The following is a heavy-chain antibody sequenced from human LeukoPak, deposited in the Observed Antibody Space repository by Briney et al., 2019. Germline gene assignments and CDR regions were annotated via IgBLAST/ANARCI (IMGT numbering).Heavy chain of an antibody. CDR1: GYTFTGYY. CDR3: AREFTYYYDSSGSRWFDP. V-gene: IGHV1-2*02. CDR2: INPNSGGT. J-gene: IGHJ5*02. Sequence: ASVKVSCKASGYTFTGYYMHWVRQAPGQGLEWMGWINPNSGGTNYAQKFQGRVTMTRDTSISTAYMELSRLRSDDTAVYYCAREFTYYYDSSGSRWFDPWGHGTLVTVSS. D-gene: IGHD3-22*01.